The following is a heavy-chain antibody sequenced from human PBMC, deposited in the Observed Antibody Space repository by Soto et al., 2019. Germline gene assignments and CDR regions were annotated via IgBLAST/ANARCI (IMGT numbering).Heavy chain of an antibody. CDR2: IYYSGST. CDR3: ATAYGDFVSLS. V-gene: IGHV4-59*01. J-gene: IGHJ5*01. Sequence: SETLSLPCTVSGGSISSYYWRWIRQPPGKGLEWIGYIYYSGSTNYNPSLKSRVTISVDTSKNQFSLKLSSVTAADTAVYYCATAYGDFVSLSWRHGPLVSVP. D-gene: IGHD4-17*01. CDR1: GGSISSYY.